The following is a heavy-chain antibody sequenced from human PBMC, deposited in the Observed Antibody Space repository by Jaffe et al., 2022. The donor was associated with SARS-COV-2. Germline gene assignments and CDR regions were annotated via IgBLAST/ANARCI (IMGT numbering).Heavy chain of an antibody. V-gene: IGHV3-23*01. CDR3: AKDCGNLWFLRDHTFMDV. CDR2: ISGSGGST. D-gene: IGHD3-10*01. CDR1: GFTFSSYA. Sequence: EVQLLESGGGLVQPGGSLRLSCAASGFTFSSYAMSWVRQAPGKGLEWVSAISGSGGSTYYADSVKGRFTISRDNSKNTLYLQMNSLRAEDTAVYYCAKDCGNLWFLRDHTFMDVWGQGTTVTVSS. J-gene: IGHJ6*02.